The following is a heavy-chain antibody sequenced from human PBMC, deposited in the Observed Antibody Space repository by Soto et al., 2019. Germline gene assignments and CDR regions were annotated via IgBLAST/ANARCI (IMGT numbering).Heavy chain of an antibody. CDR1: GFTFSSYG. CDR3: AKDKLKSIVIVAAFDI. Sequence: PGGSLRLSCAASGFTFSSYGMHWVRQAPGKGLEWVAVISYDGSNKYYADSVKGRFTISRDNSKNTLYLQMNSLRAEDTAVYYCAKDKLKSIVIVAAFDIWGQGTMVTVSS. CDR2: ISYDGSNK. J-gene: IGHJ3*02. D-gene: IGHD3-16*02. V-gene: IGHV3-30*18.